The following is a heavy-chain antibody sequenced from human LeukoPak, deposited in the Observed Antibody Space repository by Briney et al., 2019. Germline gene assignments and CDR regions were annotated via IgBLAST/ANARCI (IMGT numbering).Heavy chain of an antibody. CDR3: AKEWKSSSSWYQYYFDS. J-gene: IGHJ4*02. CDR1: GFTFSSYA. Sequence: GGSLRLSCAASGFTFSSYAMSWVRQAPGEGLEWVSAISGSGDRSYYADSVKGRFSISRDNSKNTLYLQMDSLRAEDTAIYYCAKEWKSSSSWYQYYFDSWGQGTLVTVSS. D-gene: IGHD6-13*01. V-gene: IGHV3-23*01. CDR2: ISGSGDRS.